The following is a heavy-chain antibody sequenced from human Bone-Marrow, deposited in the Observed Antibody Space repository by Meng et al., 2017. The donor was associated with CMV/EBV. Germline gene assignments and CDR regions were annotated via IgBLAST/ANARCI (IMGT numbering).Heavy chain of an antibody. CDR2: IKSITDGGTT. J-gene: IGHJ4*02. Sequence: GESLKISCAASGFTLSNAWMSWVRQAPGKGLEWVGRIKSITDGGTTDYPAPAKGRFSISRDDSRNTLYLQMNSLRTEDTAVYYCTTADFWSGYSARPRDYWGQGKLVNVAS. CDR1: GFTLSNAW. CDR3: TTADFWSGYSARPRDY. D-gene: IGHD3-3*01. V-gene: IGHV3-15*01.